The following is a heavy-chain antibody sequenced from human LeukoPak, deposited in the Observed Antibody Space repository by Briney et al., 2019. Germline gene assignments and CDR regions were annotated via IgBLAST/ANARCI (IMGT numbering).Heavy chain of an antibody. CDR1: GGSLSSYY. Sequence: PSETLSLTCTVSGGSLSSYYWSWIRQPPGKGLEWIGYIYYSGSTNYNPSLKSRVTVSVDTSKNQFSLKLSSVTAADTAVYYCAITGYCSSTSCSAPDAFDIWGQGTMVTVSS. D-gene: IGHD2-2*01. CDR2: IYYSGST. CDR3: AITGYCSSTSCSAPDAFDI. V-gene: IGHV4-59*08. J-gene: IGHJ3*02.